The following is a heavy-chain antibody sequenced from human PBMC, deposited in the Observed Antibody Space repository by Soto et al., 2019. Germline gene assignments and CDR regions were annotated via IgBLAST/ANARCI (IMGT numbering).Heavy chain of an antibody. Sequence: QVQLVESGGGVVQPGRSLRLSCAASGFTFSSYGMHWVRQAPGKGLEWVAVIWYDGSNKYYADSVKGRFTISRDNSKNTLYLHMNSLRAEDTAVYYCARDLVAAAALGFYYYYGMDVWGQGTTVTVSS. CDR3: ARDLVAAAALGFYYYYGMDV. V-gene: IGHV3-33*01. D-gene: IGHD6-13*01. CDR1: GFTFSSYG. CDR2: IWYDGSNK. J-gene: IGHJ6*02.